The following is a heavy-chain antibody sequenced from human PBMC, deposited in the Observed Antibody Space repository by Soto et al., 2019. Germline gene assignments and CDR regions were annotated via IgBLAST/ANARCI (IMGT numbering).Heavy chain of an antibody. CDR1: GGSFSGYF. Sequence: SETLSLTCGVYGGSFSGYFWSWVRQAPGKGLEWIGEINHSGSTNYNPSLKSRVTMSVDTSKNQFSLNLTSVTAADTAIFYCARKKRVTNYDRSYYFALVVWGQGTPVTV. J-gene: IGHJ6*02. D-gene: IGHD4-4*01. CDR3: ARKKRVTNYDRSYYFALVV. CDR2: INHSGST. V-gene: IGHV4-34*01.